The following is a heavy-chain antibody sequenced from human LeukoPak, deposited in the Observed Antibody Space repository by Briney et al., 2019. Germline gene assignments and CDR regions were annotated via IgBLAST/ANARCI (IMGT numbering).Heavy chain of an antibody. CDR2: IYYSGST. CDR1: GGSISSGDYY. CDR3: ARCHYDSSGTLDY. V-gene: IGHV4-30-4*01. D-gene: IGHD3-22*01. J-gene: IGHJ4*02. Sequence: SETLSLTCTVSGGSISSGDYYWSWIRQPPGKGLEWIGFIYYSGSTYYNPSLKSRVTISVDTSKNQFSLKLSSVTAADTAVYYCARCHYDSSGTLDYWGQGTLVTVSS.